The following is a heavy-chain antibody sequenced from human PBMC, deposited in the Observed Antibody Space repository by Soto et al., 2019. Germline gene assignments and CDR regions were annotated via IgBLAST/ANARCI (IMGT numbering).Heavy chain of an antibody. Sequence: GGSLRLSCAASGFTFSSYGMHWVRQAPGKGLEWVAAISYGGSNKYYADSVKGRFTISRDNSKNTLYLQMNSLRAEDTAVYYCARVRVAATCGRRKPLGSWGQGTLVTVSS. D-gene: IGHD2-15*01. CDR3: ARVRVAATCGRRKPLGS. CDR2: ISYGGSNK. J-gene: IGHJ4*02. V-gene: IGHV3-30*03. CDR1: GFTFSSYG.